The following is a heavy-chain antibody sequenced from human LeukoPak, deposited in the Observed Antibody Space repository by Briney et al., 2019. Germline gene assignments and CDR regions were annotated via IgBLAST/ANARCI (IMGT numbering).Heavy chain of an antibody. D-gene: IGHD2-15*01. CDR1: GFTFSSYA. CDR3: AKDNRVVVVAANGWDY. Sequence: GGSLRLSCAASGFTFSSYAMSWVRQAPGKGVEWVSAISGSGGSTYYADSVKGRFTISRDNSKNTLYLQMNSLRAEDTAVYYCAKDNRVVVVAANGWDYWGQGTLVTVSS. J-gene: IGHJ4*02. V-gene: IGHV3-23*01. CDR2: ISGSGGST.